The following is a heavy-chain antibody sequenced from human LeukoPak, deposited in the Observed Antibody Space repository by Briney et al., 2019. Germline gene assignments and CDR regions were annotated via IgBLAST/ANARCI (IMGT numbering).Heavy chain of an antibody. CDR1: GGTFSSYA. Sequence: ASVKVSCKASGGTFSSYAISWVRQAPGQGLEWMGGIIPIFGTANYAQKLQGRVTMTTDTSTSTASMELRSLRSDDTAVYYCARDLGSYGDYGPSNDYWGQGTLVTVSS. CDR2: IIPIFGTA. V-gene: IGHV1-69*05. D-gene: IGHD4-17*01. J-gene: IGHJ4*02. CDR3: ARDLGSYGDYGPSNDY.